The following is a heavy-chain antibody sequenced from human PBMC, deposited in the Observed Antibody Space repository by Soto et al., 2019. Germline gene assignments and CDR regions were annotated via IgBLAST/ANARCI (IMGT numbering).Heavy chain of an antibody. CDR3: SKDRDGSGSYYAHLFAY. CDR2: ISGSCGST. D-gene: IGHD3-10*01. J-gene: IGHJ4*02. CDR1: GFTFSSYA. V-gene: IGHV3-23*01. Sequence: GGSLRLSCAASGFTFSSYAMSWVRPAPGKGLEWVSAISGSCGSTYYADSVKGRFTISRENSKNTLYLQMNSLGAEDTAVYYCSKDRDGSGSYYAHLFAYWGQGTLVTVSS.